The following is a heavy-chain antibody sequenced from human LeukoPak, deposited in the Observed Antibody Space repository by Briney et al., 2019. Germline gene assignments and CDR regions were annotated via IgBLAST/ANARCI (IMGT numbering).Heavy chain of an antibody. CDR2: IYPSGST. V-gene: IGHV4-4*07. J-gene: IGHJ5*02. Sequence: PSETLSLTCTVSGGSISSYYWNWIRQPAGKGLERIGRIYPSGSTDYNPSLKSRVTMSVDTSKNQFSLKLSSVTAADTAVYYCAREGGSYNCFDPWGQGTLVTVSS. D-gene: IGHD1-26*01. CDR3: AREGGSYNCFDP. CDR1: GGSISSYY.